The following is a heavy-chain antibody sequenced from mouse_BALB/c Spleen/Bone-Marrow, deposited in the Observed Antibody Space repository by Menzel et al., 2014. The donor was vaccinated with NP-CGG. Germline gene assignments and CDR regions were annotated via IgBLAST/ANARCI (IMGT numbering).Heavy chain of an antibody. Sequence: EVQLQQSGPGLVKPSQSLSPTCTVTGYSITSDYAWNWIRQFPGNKLEWMGYISYSGSTSYNPSLKSRISITRDTSKNQFFLQLNSVTTEDTATYYCARGGARATGWFAYWGQGTLVTVSA. V-gene: IGHV3-2*02. CDR1: GYSITSDYA. CDR2: ISYSGST. CDR3: ARGGARATGWFAY. D-gene: IGHD3-1*01. J-gene: IGHJ3*01.